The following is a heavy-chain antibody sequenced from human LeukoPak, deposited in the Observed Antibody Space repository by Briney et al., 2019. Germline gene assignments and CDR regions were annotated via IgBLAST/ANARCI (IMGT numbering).Heavy chain of an antibody. J-gene: IGHJ4*02. CDR3: ARRDYYDSSGYYSLGAYFDY. D-gene: IGHD3-22*01. V-gene: IGHV5-51*01. CDR2: IYPGDSDT. Sequence: GESLKISCKGSGYIFTSYWIGWVRQMPGKGLEWMGIIYPGDSDTRYSPSFQGQVTISADKSISTAYLQWSSLKASDTAMYYCARRDYYDSSGYYSLGAYFDYWGQGTLVPVSS. CDR1: GYIFTSYW.